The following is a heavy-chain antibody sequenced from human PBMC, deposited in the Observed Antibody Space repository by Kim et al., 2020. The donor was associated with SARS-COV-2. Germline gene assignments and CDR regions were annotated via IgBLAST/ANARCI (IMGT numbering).Heavy chain of an antibody. J-gene: IGHJ4*02. CDR3: TTGRTMVRGVNAY. V-gene: IGHV3-15*01. Sequence: GGSLRLSCAASGFTFSNAWMSWVRQAPGKGLEWVGRIKSKTDGGTTDYAAPVKGRFTISRDDSKNTLYLQMNSLKTEDTAVYYCTTGRTMVRGVNAYWGQGTLVTVSS. CDR2: IKSKTDGGTT. D-gene: IGHD3-10*01. CDR1: GFTFSNAW.